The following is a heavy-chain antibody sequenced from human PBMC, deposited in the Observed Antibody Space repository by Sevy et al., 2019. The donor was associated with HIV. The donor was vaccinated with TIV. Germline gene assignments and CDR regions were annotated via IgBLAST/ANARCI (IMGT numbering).Heavy chain of an antibody. CDR3: ARAPDAGYCSSTSCYPAARFLDY. J-gene: IGHJ4*02. Sequence: ASVKVSCKASGYTFTSYGISWVRQAPGQGLEWMGWISAYNGNTNYSQKLQGRVTMTTDTSTSTAYMELRSLRSDDTAVYYCARAPDAGYCSSTSCYPAARFLDYWGQGTLVTVSP. CDR1: GYTFTSYG. CDR2: ISAYNGNT. V-gene: IGHV1-18*01. D-gene: IGHD2-2*01.